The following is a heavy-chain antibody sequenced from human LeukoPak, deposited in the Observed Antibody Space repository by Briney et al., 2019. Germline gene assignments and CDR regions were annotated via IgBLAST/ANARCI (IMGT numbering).Heavy chain of an antibody. CDR3: ARDEPTYYDFWSGYSNPGY. J-gene: IGHJ4*02. CDR1: GYTFTGYY. D-gene: IGHD3-3*01. CDR2: INPNSGGT. V-gene: IGHV1-2*02. Sequence: ASVKVSCKASGYTFTGYYMHWVRQAPGQGLEWMGWINPNSGGTNYAQKFQGRVTMTRDTSISTAYMELSRLRSDDTAVYYCARDEPTYYDFWSGYSNPGYWGQGTLVTVSS.